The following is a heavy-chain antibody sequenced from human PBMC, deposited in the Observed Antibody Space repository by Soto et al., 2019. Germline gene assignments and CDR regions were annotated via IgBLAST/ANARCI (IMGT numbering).Heavy chain of an antibody. CDR1: GFTFSSYS. CDR3: ARTHCSSTSCYGGYYGMDV. CDR2: ISSSSSTI. D-gene: IGHD2-2*01. J-gene: IGHJ6*02. Sequence: EVQLVESGGGLVQPGGSLRLSCAASGFTFSSYSMNWVRQAPGKGLEWVSYISSSSSTIYYADSVKGRFTISRDNAKNSLYLQMNSLRAEDTAVYYCARTHCSSTSCYGGYYGMDVWGQGTTVTVSS. V-gene: IGHV3-48*01.